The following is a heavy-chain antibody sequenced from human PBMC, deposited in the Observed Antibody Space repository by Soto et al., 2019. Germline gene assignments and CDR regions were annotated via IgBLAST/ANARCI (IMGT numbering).Heavy chain of an antibody. Sequence: SLRLSCAASGFTFSSYAMRWVRQAPGKGLEWVAVISYDGSNKYYADSVKGRFTISRDNSKNTLYLQMNSLRAEDTAVYYCARSALYYDFWSGYYASGYEMNWFDPWGQGTQVTVS. CDR1: GFTFSSYA. D-gene: IGHD3-3*01. V-gene: IGHV3-30-3*01. J-gene: IGHJ5*02. CDR2: ISYDGSNK. CDR3: ARSALYYDFWSGYYASGYEMNWFDP.